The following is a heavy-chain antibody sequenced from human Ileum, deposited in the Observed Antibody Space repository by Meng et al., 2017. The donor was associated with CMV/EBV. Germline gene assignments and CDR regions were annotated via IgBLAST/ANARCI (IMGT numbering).Heavy chain of an antibody. V-gene: IGHV3-30*02. D-gene: IGHD3-16*01. CDR1: GLTFSSYG. Sequence: QGLRVEYGGGVVQPGGSLRLSCAVSGLTFSSYGMHWVRQAPGKGLEWVAFVRSDGSNKYYADSVKGRFTISRDNSENTLFLQMNSLRADDTAVYYCSSLGDYWGQGTLVTVSS. CDR2: VRSDGSNK. CDR3: SSLGDY. J-gene: IGHJ4*02.